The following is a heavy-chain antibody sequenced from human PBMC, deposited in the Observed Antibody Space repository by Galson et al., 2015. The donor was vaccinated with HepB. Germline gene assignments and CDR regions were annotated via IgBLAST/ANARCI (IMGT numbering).Heavy chain of an antibody. D-gene: IGHD5-18*01. V-gene: IGHV5-51*01. CDR3: VRHEASYGPADY. Sequence: QSGAEVKKPGESLKISCMGSGYSFTTYWIGWVRQMPGKGLEWMGIIYPGDSDTRYSPSFQGQVTISADKSISTAYLQWSSLKASDSAMYYCVRHEASYGPADYWGQGTLVTVSS. J-gene: IGHJ4*02. CDR1: GYSFTTYW. CDR2: IYPGDSDT.